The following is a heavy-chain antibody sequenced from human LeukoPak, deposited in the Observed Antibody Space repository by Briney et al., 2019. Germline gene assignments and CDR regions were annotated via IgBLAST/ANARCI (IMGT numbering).Heavy chain of an antibody. D-gene: IGHD3-3*01. CDR2: ISAYNGNT. CDR3: ARRETAIFGVGLDY. J-gene: IGHJ4*02. Sequence: GASVKVSCKASGYTFTSYAISWVRQAPGQGLEWMRWISAYNGNTIYAQKFQGRVTMTTDTSTSTAYMELRSLRSGDTAVYYCARRETAIFGVGLDYWGQGTLVTVSS. V-gene: IGHV1-18*01. CDR1: GYTFTSYA.